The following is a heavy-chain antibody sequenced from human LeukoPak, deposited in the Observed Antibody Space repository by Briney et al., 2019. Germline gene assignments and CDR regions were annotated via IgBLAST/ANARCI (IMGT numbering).Heavy chain of an antibody. D-gene: IGHD3-10*01. CDR3: AKDVFSISGAFDI. V-gene: IGHV3-30*04. J-gene: IGHJ3*02. Sequence: GKSLRLSCAASGFTFSIYSMHWVRQAPDRGLEWVAVTSYDGSNHYYADSVKGRFTISRDNSKNTVFLQMNSLRAEDTAVYYCAKDVFSISGAFDIWGQGTMVTVSS. CDR1: GFTFSIYS. CDR2: TSYDGSNH.